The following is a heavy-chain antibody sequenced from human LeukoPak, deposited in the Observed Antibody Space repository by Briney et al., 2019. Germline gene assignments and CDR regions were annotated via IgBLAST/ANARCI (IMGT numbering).Heavy chain of an antibody. CDR1: GGSISSSSYY. CDR3: ARPGRYCSSTRCYSLFDY. D-gene: IGHD2-2*01. J-gene: IGHJ4*02. V-gene: IGHV4-39*01. CDR2: IYYSGST. Sequence: SETLSLTCTVSGGSISSSSYYWDWIRQPPGKRLEWIGSIYYSGSTYYNPSLKSRVTISVDTSKNQFSLKLSSVTAADTAVYYCARPGRYCSSTRCYSLFDYWGQGTLVTVSS.